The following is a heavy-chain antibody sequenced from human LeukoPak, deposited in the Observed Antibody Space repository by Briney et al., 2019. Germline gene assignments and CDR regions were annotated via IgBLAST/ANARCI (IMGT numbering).Heavy chain of an antibody. CDR2: IYYSGST. CDR3: ARSRDGYNYFDY. D-gene: IGHD5-24*01. CDR1: GGSISSGDYS. J-gene: IGHJ4*02. Sequence: SETLSLTCAVSGGSISSGDYSWNWIRQHPGKGLEWIGYIYYSGSTNYNPSLKSRVTISVDMSKNQFSLKLSSLTAADTAVYYCARSRDGYNYFDYWGQGTLVTVSS. V-gene: IGHV4-31*11.